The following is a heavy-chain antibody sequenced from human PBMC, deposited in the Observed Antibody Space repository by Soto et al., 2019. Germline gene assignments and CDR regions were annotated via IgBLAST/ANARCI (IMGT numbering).Heavy chain of an antibody. V-gene: IGHV2-5*02. CDR2: IYWDDDK. CDR1: GFSLSTSGVG. Sequence: QITLKESGPTLVKPTQTLTLTCTFSGFSLSTSGVGVGWIRQPPGKALEWLALIYWDDDKRYSPSLKSRLTITKDTTKNQVVLTMTNMDPVDTATYYCAHSGCISTSCDEGYYYYGMDVWGQGTTVTVSS. J-gene: IGHJ6*02. CDR3: AHSGCISTSCDEGYYYYGMDV. D-gene: IGHD2-2*01.